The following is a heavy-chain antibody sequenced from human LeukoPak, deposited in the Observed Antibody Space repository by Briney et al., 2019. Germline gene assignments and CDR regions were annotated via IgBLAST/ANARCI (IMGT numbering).Heavy chain of an antibody. Sequence: GGSLRLSCAASGFTFSSYAMSWVRQAPGKGLEWVSSISSSSSYIYYADSVKGRFTISRDNAKNSLYLQMNSLRAEDTAVYYCARQLWFGELFSYYFDYWGQGTLVTVSS. J-gene: IGHJ4*02. CDR1: GFTFSSYA. CDR3: ARQLWFGELFSYYFDY. CDR2: ISSSSSYI. D-gene: IGHD3-10*01. V-gene: IGHV3-21*01.